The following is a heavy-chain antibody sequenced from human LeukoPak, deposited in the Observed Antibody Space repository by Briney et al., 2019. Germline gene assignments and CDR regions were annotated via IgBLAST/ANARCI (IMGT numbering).Heavy chain of an antibody. CDR3: ARDAPPATSRYCYYYLDV. CDR1: GGTISCYY. V-gene: IGHV4-4*07. D-gene: IGHD2-2*01. J-gene: IGHJ6*03. CDR2: IFNTGAT. Sequence: SETLSPTCILSGGTISCYYWSCLRQPAGKGREWSGCIFNTGATSYNPSLSSRVTMSVDTSRNQFSLTLNSVAAADEAVYYCARDAPPATSRYCYYYLDVWGKGTTVTVSS.